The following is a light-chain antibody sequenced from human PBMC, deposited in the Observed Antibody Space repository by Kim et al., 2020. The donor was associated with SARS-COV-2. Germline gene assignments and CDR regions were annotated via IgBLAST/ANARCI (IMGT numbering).Light chain of an antibody. CDR3: QQYNSDPYT. CDR2: KAS. Sequence: DIQMTQSPSTLSASIGDRVTITCRASERISKWLAWYQQKPGKAPNLLIYKASSLKSGVPSRFSGTGSGTDFTLTISSLQPDDSATYFCQQYNSDPYTFGQGTKVDIK. J-gene: IGKJ2*01. CDR1: ERISKW. V-gene: IGKV1-5*03.